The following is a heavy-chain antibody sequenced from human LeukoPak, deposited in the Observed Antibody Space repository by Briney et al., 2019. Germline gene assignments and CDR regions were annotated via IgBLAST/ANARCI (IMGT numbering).Heavy chain of an antibody. CDR3: AKVETYYYDYSVYPSEYLDY. CDR2: IRYDASNE. J-gene: IGHJ4*02. CDR1: GFTFSSYG. Sequence: GGSLILSCAASGFTFSSYGMPWVRQAPGKGLEWVAFIRYDASNEFYADSVKGRFTISRDNSRNTLYLQMTSLRAGDTAVYFCAKVETYYYDYSVYPSEYLDYWGQGTLVTVSS. D-gene: IGHD3-22*01. V-gene: IGHV3-30*02.